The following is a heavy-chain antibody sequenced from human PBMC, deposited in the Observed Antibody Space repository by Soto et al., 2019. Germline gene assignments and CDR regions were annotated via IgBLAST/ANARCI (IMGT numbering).Heavy chain of an antibody. CDR3: ASARYSGYYFDY. V-gene: IGHV4-4*07. J-gene: IGHJ4*02. CDR2: IYTSGST. CDR1: GGSISSYY. Sequence: SETLSLTCTVSGGSISSYYWSWIRQPAGKGLEWIGRIYTSGSTNYNPSLKSRVIMSVDTSKNQFSLKLSSVTAADTAVYYGASARYSGYYFDYWGQGTLVTVSS. D-gene: IGHD5-12*01.